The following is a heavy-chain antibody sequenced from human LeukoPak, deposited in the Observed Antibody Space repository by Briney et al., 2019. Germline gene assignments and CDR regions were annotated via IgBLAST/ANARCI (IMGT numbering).Heavy chain of an antibody. V-gene: IGHV1-2*02. CDR2: INPNSGGT. J-gene: IGHJ4*02. CDR3: ARDFSPTYYYGSASYGLFDY. CDR1: GYTFTGYY. Sequence: ASVKASCKASGYTFTGYYMHWVRQAPGQGLEWMGWINPNSGGTNYAQKFQGRVTMTRDTSISTAYMELSRLRSDDTAVYYCARDFSPTYYYGSASYGLFDYWGQGTLVTVSS. D-gene: IGHD3-10*01.